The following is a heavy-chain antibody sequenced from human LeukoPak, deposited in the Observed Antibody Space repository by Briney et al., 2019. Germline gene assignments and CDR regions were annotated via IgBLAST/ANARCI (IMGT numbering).Heavy chain of an antibody. CDR1: GFTFGDYA. Sequence: GGSLRLSCTASGFTFGDYALSWFRQAPGKGLEWVSAISGSGGSTYYADSVKGRFTISRDNSKNTLYLQLNSLRADDTAVYYCAKDLRGSYSYFDYWGQGTLVTVSS. D-gene: IGHD1-26*01. CDR3: AKDLRGSYSYFDY. V-gene: IGHV3-23*01. J-gene: IGHJ4*02. CDR2: ISGSGGST.